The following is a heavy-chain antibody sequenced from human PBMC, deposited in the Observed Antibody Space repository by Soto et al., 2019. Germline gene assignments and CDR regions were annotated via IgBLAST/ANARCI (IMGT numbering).Heavy chain of an antibody. CDR2: IYPGDSDT. CDR1: GYSFTSYW. Sequence: GESLKISCKGSGYSFTSYWIGWVRQMPGKGLEWMGIIYPGDSDTRYSPSFQGQVTISADKSISTAYLQWSSLKASDTAMYYCASSYCSGGSCYSNWFDPWGQGTLVTVSS. CDR3: ASSYCSGGSCYSNWFDP. V-gene: IGHV5-51*01. D-gene: IGHD2-15*01. J-gene: IGHJ5*02.